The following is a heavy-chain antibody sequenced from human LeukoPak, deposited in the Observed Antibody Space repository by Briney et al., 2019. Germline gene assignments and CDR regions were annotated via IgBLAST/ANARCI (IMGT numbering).Heavy chain of an antibody. CDR1: GFTFSSYG. J-gene: IGHJ4*02. CDR3: AKAGLWIQLWSYFDY. Sequence: GGSLRLSCAASGFTFSSYGMHWVRLAPGKGLEWVAVISYDGSNKYYADSVKGRFTISRDNSKNTLYLQMNSLRAEDTAVYYCAKAGLWIQLWSYFDYWGQGTLVTVSS. D-gene: IGHD5-18*01. CDR2: ISYDGSNK. V-gene: IGHV3-30*18.